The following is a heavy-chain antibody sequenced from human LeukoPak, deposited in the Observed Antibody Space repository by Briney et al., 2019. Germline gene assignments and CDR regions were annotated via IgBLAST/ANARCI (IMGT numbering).Heavy chain of an antibody. V-gene: IGHV5-51*01. CDR1: GYSFTSYW. J-gene: IGHJ4*02. D-gene: IGHD1-26*01. Sequence: GESLRISCKGSGYSFTSYWIGWVRQMPGKGLEWMGTIYPGDSDTRCSPSFQGQVTISADKSISTAYLQWSSLKASDTAMYYCARLVAPGSYPNDYWGQGTLVTVSS. CDR2: IYPGDSDT. CDR3: ARLVAPGSYPNDY.